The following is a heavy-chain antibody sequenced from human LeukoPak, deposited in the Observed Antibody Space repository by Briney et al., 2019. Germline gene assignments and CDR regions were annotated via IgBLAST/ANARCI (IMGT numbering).Heavy chain of an antibody. Sequence: GGSLRLSCAASGFTFSSYWMSWVRQAPGKGLEWVANIKQDGSEKYYVDSVKGRFTISRDNAKNSLYLQMNSLRAEDTTVYYCAREVGQVVPAALDYWGQGTLVTVSS. CDR2: IKQDGSEK. CDR1: GFTFSSYW. J-gene: IGHJ4*02. D-gene: IGHD2-2*01. CDR3: AREVGQVVPAALDY. V-gene: IGHV3-7*01.